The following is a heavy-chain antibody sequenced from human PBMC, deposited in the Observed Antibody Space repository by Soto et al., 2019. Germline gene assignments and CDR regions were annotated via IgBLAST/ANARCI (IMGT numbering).Heavy chain of an antibody. CDR2: ISNDGTST. J-gene: IGHJ3*02. CDR3: ARDWYYYDTSDHFSADAFDI. D-gene: IGHD3-22*01. Sequence: EVQLVESGGGLVQPGGSLRLSCAASGFTSSSYWMHWVRQAPGKGLVWVSRISNDGTSTNYADSVKGRFTIFRDNAKKTVYLEMNSLRAEDTAVYYCARDWYYYDTSDHFSADAFDIWGQGTTVTVSS. CDR1: GFTSSSYW. V-gene: IGHV3-74*01.